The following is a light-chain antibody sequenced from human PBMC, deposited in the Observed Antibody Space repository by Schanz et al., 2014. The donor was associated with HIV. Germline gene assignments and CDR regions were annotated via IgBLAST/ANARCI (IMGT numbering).Light chain of an antibody. CDR3: CSYAGSSTWV. V-gene: IGLV2-8*01. J-gene: IGLJ3*02. Sequence: QSALTQPASASGSPGQSVTISCTGTSSDVGGYNYVSWYQQHPGKAPKLMIYEVSKRPSAVPDRFSGSRSGNTASLTISGLQAEDEADYYCCSYAGSSTWVFGGGTKLTVL. CDR2: EVS. CDR1: SSDVGGYNY.